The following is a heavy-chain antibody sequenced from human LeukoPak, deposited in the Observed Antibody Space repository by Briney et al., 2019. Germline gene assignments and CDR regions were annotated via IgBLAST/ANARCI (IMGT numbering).Heavy chain of an antibody. D-gene: IGHD3-10*01. CDR1: GGSLSGYY. J-gene: IGHJ5*02. Sequence: SETLSLTCAVYGGSLSGYYWSWIRQPAGKGLEWIGRIYTSGSTNYNPSLKSRVTMSVDTSKNQFSLKLSSVTAADTAVYYCAGQNGLWFGEPNNWFDPWGQGTLVTVSS. V-gene: IGHV4-59*10. CDR2: IYTSGST. CDR3: AGQNGLWFGEPNNWFDP.